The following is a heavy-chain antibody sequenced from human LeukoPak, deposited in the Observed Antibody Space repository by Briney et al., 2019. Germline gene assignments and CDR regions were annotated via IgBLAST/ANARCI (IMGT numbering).Heavy chain of an antibody. CDR3: ARDDGYYGSGKGLWFDP. D-gene: IGHD3-10*01. V-gene: IGHV1-69*13. Sequence: ASVKVSCKASGGTFSSYAISWVRQAPGQGPEWMGGIIPIFGTANYAQKFQGRVTITADESTSTAYMELSSLRSEDTAVYYCARDDGYYGSGKGLWFDPWGQGTLITVSS. J-gene: IGHJ5*02. CDR1: GGTFSSYA. CDR2: IIPIFGTA.